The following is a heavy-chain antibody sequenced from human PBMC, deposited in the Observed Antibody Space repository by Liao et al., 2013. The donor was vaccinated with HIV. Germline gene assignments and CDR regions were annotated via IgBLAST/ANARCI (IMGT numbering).Heavy chain of an antibody. CDR2: IYYSGST. Sequence: QVQLQEAGPGLVKPSQTLSLTCTVSGGSISSDGYYWSWIRQPAGKGLEWIGYIYYSGSTDYNPSLKSRVTISVDTSRNQFSLKLSSVTAADTAVYYCASERMGIAAAGTRISNGSGPNDHWGQGTLVTVSS. CDR3: ASERMGIAAAGTRISNGSGPNDH. V-gene: IGHV4-61*10. J-gene: IGHJ4*02. CDR1: GGSISSDGYY. D-gene: IGHD6-13*01.